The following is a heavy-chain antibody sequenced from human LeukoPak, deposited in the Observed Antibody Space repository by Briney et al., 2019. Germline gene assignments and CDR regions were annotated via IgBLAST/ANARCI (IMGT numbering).Heavy chain of an antibody. CDR3: ATAGVSQQLVSMGFDLDY. J-gene: IGHJ4*02. CDR2: MNTKSGNT. D-gene: IGHD6-13*01. CDR1: GYSFTSLD. Sequence: ASVTVSCKASGYSFTSLDINWVRQATGQGLEWMGWMNTKSGNTGHAQKFQGRVTMTEDTSTDTAYMELSSLRSEDTAVYYCATAGVSQQLVSMGFDLDYWGQGTLVTVSS. V-gene: IGHV1-8*01.